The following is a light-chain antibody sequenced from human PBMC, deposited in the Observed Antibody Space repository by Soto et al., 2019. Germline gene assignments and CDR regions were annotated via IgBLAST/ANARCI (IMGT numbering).Light chain of an antibody. CDR3: CSFAGFHTCALYV. CDR2: DVS. V-gene: IGLV2-11*01. CDR1: SSDVGGYNY. J-gene: IGLJ1*01. Sequence: QSVLTQPRSVSGSPGQSVTISCTGTSSDVGGYNYVSWYQQHPGKAPKLMIYDVSQRPSGVPDRFSVSKSGNTASLTISGLQSDDEADYYCCSFAGFHTCALYVFGSGTKLTVL.